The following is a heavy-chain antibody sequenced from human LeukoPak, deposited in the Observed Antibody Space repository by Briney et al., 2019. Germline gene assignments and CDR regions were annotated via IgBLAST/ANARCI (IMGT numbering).Heavy chain of an antibody. J-gene: IGHJ5*02. D-gene: IGHD1-26*01. CDR2: IIPIFGTA. Sequence: GASVKVSCKASGGTFSSYAISWVRQAPGQGLEWMGGIIPIFGTANYAQKFQGRVTITTNESTSTAYMELSSLRSEDTAVYYCARTRGPRGFDPWGQGTLVTVSS. V-gene: IGHV1-69*05. CDR1: GGTFSSYA. CDR3: ARTRGPRGFDP.